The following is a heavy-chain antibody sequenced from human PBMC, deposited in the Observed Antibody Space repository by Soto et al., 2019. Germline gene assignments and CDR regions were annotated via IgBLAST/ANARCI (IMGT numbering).Heavy chain of an antibody. V-gene: IGHV4-31*03. CDR3: ARYFSGGIVVVVAAIDAFDI. CDR1: GGSISSGGYY. D-gene: IGHD2-15*01. CDR2: IYYSGST. J-gene: IGHJ3*02. Sequence: QVQLQESGPGLVKPSQTLSLTCTVSGGSISSGGYYWSWIRQHPGKGLEWIGYIYYSGSTYYNPSLKSRVTISVDTSKNQFSLKLSSVTAADTAVYYCARYFSGGIVVVVAAIDAFDIWGQGTMVTVSS.